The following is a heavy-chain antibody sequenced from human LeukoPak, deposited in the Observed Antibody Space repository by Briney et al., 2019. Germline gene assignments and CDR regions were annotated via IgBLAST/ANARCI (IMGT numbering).Heavy chain of an antibody. CDR1: GFTFSSYG. Sequence: GGSLRLSCAASGFTFSSYGMHWVRQAPGKGLEWVAVIRYDGSNKYYADSVKGRFTISRDNSKNTLYLQMNSLRAEDTAVYYCARDGNLLWFGEFDAFDIWGQGTMVTVSS. J-gene: IGHJ3*02. D-gene: IGHD3-10*01. CDR2: IRYDGSNK. V-gene: IGHV3-33*01. CDR3: ARDGNLLWFGEFDAFDI.